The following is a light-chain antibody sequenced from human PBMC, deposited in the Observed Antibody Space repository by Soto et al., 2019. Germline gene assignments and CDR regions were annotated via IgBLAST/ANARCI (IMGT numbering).Light chain of an antibody. CDR1: QSISRW. CDR3: QQSYNAPFN. J-gene: IGKJ3*01. V-gene: IGKV1-5*01. Sequence: IHMTQAPSTLSASVVYRVSITFLASQSISRWLTWYQQKPGKAPKLLIYEASSLESGVPSRFSGSGSGTEFTLTISSLQPEDYATYYCQQSYNAPFNFGPGTKVDIK. CDR2: EAS.